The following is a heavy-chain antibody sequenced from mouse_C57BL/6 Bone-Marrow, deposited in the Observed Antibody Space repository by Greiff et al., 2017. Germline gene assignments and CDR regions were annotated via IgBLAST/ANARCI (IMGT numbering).Heavy chain of an antibody. V-gene: IGHV1-55*01. CDR2: IYPGSGST. CDR3: ARFSHYYGSSYGYYAMDY. J-gene: IGHJ4*01. CDR1: GYTFTSYW. D-gene: IGHD1-1*01. Sequence: QVQLKESGAELVKPGASVKMSCKASGYTFTSYWITWVKQRPGQGLEWIGDIYPGSGSTNYNEKFKSKATLTVDTSSSTAYMQLSSLTSEDSAVYYCARFSHYYGSSYGYYAMDYWGQGTSVTVSS.